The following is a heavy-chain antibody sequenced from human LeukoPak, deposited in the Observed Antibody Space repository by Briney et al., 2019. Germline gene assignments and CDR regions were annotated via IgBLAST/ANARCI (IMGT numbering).Heavy chain of an antibody. CDR2: IYYSGST. CDR1: GGSISSGDYY. CDR3: AREGIVVVPAATDYFDY. V-gene: IGHV4-30-4*08. Sequence: SQTLSLTCTVSGGSISSGDYYWSWIRQPPGKGLEWIGYIYYSGSTYYNPSLKSRVAISVDTSKNQFSLKLSSVTAADTAVYYCAREGIVVVPAATDYFDYWGQGTLVTVSS. J-gene: IGHJ4*02. D-gene: IGHD2-2*01.